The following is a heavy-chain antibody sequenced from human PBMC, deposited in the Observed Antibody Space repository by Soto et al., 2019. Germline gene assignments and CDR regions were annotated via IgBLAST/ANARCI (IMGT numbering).Heavy chain of an antibody. J-gene: IGHJ4*02. CDR2: SGRVGDT. CDR1: GFTFSNND. D-gene: IGHD2-15*01. Sequence: GGSLRLSCAAAGFTFSNNDMHWVRQGPGKGLEWVSGSGRVGDTYYAASVKGRFTVSREDAKNSLYLQMNSLRAGDTAVNYCVRRLCSGGHCPGIGFDSWGQGTLVTVS. CDR3: VRRLCSGGHCPGIGFDS. V-gene: IGHV3-13*01.